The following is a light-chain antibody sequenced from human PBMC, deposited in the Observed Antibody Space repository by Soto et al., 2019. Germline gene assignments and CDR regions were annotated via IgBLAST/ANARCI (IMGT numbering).Light chain of an antibody. V-gene: IGLV2-14*01. CDR2: EVS. CDR1: SSDVGGYNY. J-gene: IGLJ1*01. Sequence: QSALTQHAYVSASPGQSITISCTGTSSDVGGYNYVSWYQQHPGKAPKLMIYEVSNRPSGGSNGFSGSKSGNTASLTISGLQAEDEADYYCSSYTSSHTLVFGTGPKVTVL. CDR3: SSYTSSHTLV.